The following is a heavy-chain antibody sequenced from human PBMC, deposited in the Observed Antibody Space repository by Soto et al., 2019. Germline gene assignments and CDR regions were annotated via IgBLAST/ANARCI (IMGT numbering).Heavy chain of an antibody. D-gene: IGHD6-13*01. J-gene: IGHJ4*02. V-gene: IGHV4-4*02. CDR3: ARARATIAAAAIFDC. Sequence: QVQLQESGPGLVKPSGTLSLTCAVSGGSISTSNWWSWVRQPPGKGLEWIGEVYRTGSTNYNPSLESRLTISVDKSKNQSSLTLTSVTAADTAVYYCARARATIAAAAIFDCWGQGTLVTVSS. CDR2: VYRTGST. CDR1: GGSISTSNW.